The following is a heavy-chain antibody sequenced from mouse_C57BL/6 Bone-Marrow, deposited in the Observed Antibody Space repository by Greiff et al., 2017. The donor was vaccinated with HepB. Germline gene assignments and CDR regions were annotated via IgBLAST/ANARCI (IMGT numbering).Heavy chain of an antibody. V-gene: IGHV6-3*01. CDR1: GFTFSNYW. Sequence: EVKLVESGGGLVQPGGSMKLSCVASGFTFSNYWMNWVRQSPEKGLEWVAQIRLKSDNYATHYAESVKGRFTISRDDSKSSVYLQMNNLRAEDTGMYYCTEGRYDGYYGGAMDYWGQGTSVTVSS. D-gene: IGHD2-3*01. CDR2: IRLKSDNYAT. CDR3: TEGRYDGYYGGAMDY. J-gene: IGHJ4*01.